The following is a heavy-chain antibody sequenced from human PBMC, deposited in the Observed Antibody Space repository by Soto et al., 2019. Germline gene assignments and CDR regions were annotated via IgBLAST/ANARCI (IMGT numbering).Heavy chain of an antibody. V-gene: IGHV3-23*01. CDR1: GFTFSNYA. CDR2: ISGSGGST. CDR3: ARHFSVDYFDY. J-gene: IGHJ4*02. Sequence: GGSLRLSCAASGFTFSNYAVTWVRQAPGKGLEWVSTISGSGGSTYYADSVKGRFTISRDNSKNTLYLQMNSLRAADTAVYYCARHFSVDYFDYWGQGALVTVSS.